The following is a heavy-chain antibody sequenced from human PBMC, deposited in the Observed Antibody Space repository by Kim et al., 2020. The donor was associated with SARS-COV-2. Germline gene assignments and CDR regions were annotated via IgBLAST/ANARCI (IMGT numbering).Heavy chain of an antibody. CDR2: ISGRRDSI. J-gene: IGHJ4*03. CDR1: GFSFSLHG. V-gene: IGHV3-23*01. D-gene: IGHD3-10*01. Sequence: GGSLRLSCTASGFSFSLHGMSWVRQAPGKGLEWVAAISGRRDSIYYADSVKGRFTISRDNARDTLSLETQSLRSEDTAVYYCASKFDFFGSGTYYSFFD. CDR3: ASKFDFFGSGTYYSFFD.